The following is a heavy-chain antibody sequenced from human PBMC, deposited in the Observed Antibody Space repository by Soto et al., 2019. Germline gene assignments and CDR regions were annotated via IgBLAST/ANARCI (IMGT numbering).Heavy chain of an antibody. CDR3: ASHSCGYCTNGVCYSRACTQPGAPDV. J-gene: IGHJ6*03. CDR2: INSDGSST. CDR1: GFTFSSYW. Sequence: GGSLRLSCAASGFTFSSYWMHWVRQAPGKWLVWVSRINSDGSSTSYADSVKGRFTISRDNAKNTLYLQMNSLRAEDTAVYYCASHSCGYCTNGVCYSRACTQPGAPDVWGKGTTVTVS. D-gene: IGHD2-8*01. V-gene: IGHV3-74*01.